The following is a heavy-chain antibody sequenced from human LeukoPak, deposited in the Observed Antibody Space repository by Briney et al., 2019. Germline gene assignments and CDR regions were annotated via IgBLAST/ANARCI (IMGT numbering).Heavy chain of an antibody. D-gene: IGHD1-26*01. J-gene: IGHJ4*02. V-gene: IGHV4-59*01. Sequence: KPSETLSLTCTVSGASLSSYYWSWLRQPPVKGLEWIGYIYSRGLTRGSTNYNPSLKSRVTISVDTSKNQFSLKLSSVTAADTAVYYCARDQEYSGSYYRYFDFWGQGALVTVSS. CDR2: IYSRGLTRGST. CDR1: GASLSSYY. CDR3: ARDQEYSGSYYRYFDF.